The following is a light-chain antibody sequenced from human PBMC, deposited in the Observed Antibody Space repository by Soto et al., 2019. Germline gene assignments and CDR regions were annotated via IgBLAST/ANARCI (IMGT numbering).Light chain of an antibody. CDR1: QSVYST. V-gene: IGKV3-15*01. Sequence: EIVMTQSPATLSVSPGERATLSCRASQSVYSTLAWYQQKPGQAPRLLMYGASTRATGIPARFSGSGSGTEFTLTISSLQSEDFATYYCQQYNKWPLTFGEGTKVEIK. CDR2: GAS. J-gene: IGKJ4*01. CDR3: QQYNKWPLT.